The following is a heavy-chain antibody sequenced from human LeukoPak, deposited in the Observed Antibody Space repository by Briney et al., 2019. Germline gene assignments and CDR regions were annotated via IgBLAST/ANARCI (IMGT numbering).Heavy chain of an antibody. D-gene: IGHD6-13*01. V-gene: IGHV4-39*07. CDR2: IYYSGST. Sequence: SETLSLTCTVSGGSISSSSYYWGWLRQPPGKGLEWIGSIYYSGSTYYNPSLKSRVTISVDTSKNPFSLKLSSVTAADTAVYYCARDLGRYSSSWYSYYGMDVWGQGTTVTVSS. J-gene: IGHJ6*02. CDR3: ARDLGRYSSSWYSYYGMDV. CDR1: GGSISSSSYY.